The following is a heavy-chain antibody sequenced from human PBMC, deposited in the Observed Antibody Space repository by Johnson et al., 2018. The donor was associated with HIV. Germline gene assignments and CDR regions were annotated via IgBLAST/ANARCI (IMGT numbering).Heavy chain of an antibody. CDR3: TRSDSTYYNFWSGYYTGAFDI. Sequence: EVQLVESGGGLVQPGGSLKLACSASGFTFSGSALHWVRQASGKGLEWVGLIRSKGNTYATAYAASVKGRFTISRDDSKNTAYLQMNSLKIEDTAVYYCTRSDSTYYNFWSGYYTGAFDIWGQGTMVTVSS. CDR1: GFTFSGSA. J-gene: IGHJ3*02. V-gene: IGHV3-73*01. CDR2: IRSKGNTYAT. D-gene: IGHD3-3*01.